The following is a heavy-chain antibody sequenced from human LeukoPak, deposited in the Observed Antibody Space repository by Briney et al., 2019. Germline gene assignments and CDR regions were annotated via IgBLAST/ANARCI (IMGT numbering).Heavy chain of an antibody. V-gene: IGHV3-23*01. CDR2: ISNSGGST. CDR1: GFTFSSYA. CDR3: AKGLTYNSGSRGYFDY. J-gene: IGHJ4*02. Sequence: RGSLRLSCAASGFTFSSYAMSWVRQAPGKGLEWVSAISNSGGSTYYADSVKGRFTISRDNPKNTLYLQMNSLRAEDTAVYYCAKGLTYNSGSRGYFDYWGQGTLVTVSS. D-gene: IGHD6-19*01.